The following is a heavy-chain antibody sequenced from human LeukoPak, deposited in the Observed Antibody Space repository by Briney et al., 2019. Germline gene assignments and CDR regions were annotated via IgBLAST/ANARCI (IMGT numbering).Heavy chain of an antibody. V-gene: IGHV3-7*01. Sequence: GGSLRLSCAASGFTFSSYAMSWVRQTPGKGLEWVANIKHDGSDEYYADSVSGRLTVSTDNAKNSLYLQMNSLRAEDTAVYYCVKGGWIHILDCWGQGTLVTVSP. CDR3: VKGGWIHILDC. J-gene: IGHJ4*02. CDR1: GFTFSSYA. D-gene: IGHD5-18*01. CDR2: IKHDGSDE.